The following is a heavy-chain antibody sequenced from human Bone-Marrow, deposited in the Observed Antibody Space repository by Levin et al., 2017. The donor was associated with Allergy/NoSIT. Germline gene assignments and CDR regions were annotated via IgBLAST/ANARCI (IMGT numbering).Heavy chain of an antibody. V-gene: IGHV4-61*01. CDR2: IYYNGGT. CDR3: ARAAVTYSYDGTRWFFDL. J-gene: IGHJ2*01. CDR1: GGSVSSGSYY. Sequence: PSQTLSLTCNVSGGSVSSGSYYWSWIRQPPGKGLEWIGYIYYNGGTNYNPSLKSRVSISRDTSKNQFSLKLRSVTAAGPAVYYGARAAVTYSYDGTRWFFDLWGRGSLVTVSS. D-gene: IGHD1-7*01.